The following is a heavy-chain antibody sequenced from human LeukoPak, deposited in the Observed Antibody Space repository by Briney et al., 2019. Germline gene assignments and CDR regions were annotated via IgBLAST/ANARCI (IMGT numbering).Heavy chain of an antibody. CDR2: ISGGGST. CDR3: ARLPAAINGYFDP. D-gene: IGHD2-2*01. Sequence: GGSLRLSCAASRFTFSSYAMSWDRQAPGKGLEWVSAISGGGSTYYADSVKGRLTISRDNSKNTLYLQMERLTAEDTAVYFCARLPAAINGYFDPWGQGTLVTVSS. J-gene: IGHJ5*02. CDR1: RFTFSSYA. V-gene: IGHV3-23*01.